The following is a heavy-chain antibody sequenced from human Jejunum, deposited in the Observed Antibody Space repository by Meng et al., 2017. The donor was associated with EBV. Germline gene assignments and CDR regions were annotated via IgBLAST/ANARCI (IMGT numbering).Heavy chain of an antibody. CDR2: INHGGGA. V-gene: IGHV4-34*01. CDR1: GGSFSDYY. Sequence: QVQLQQRAAGSLKPSETLSLTCAVDGGSFSDYYWTWIRQPPGKGLEWIGEINHGGGAIYNPSLKSRVTISVDTSKNQFSLKLSSVTAADTAVYYCARLGGYASGTYYPIDPWGQGTLVTVSS. D-gene: IGHD3-10*01. J-gene: IGHJ5*02. CDR3: ARLGGYASGTYYPIDP.